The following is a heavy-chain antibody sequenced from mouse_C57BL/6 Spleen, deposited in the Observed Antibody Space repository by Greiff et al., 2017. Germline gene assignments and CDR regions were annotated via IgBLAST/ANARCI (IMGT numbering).Heavy chain of an antibody. Sequence: ESGPGLVKPSQSLSLTCSVTGYSITSGYYWNWIRQFPGNKLEWMGYISYDGSNNYNPSLKNRMSITRDTSKNQFFLKLNSVTTEDTATYYCAKRFDDWGQVTTLTVSS. CDR2: ISYDGSN. J-gene: IGHJ2*01. CDR3: AKRFDD. V-gene: IGHV3-6*01. CDR1: GYSITSGYY.